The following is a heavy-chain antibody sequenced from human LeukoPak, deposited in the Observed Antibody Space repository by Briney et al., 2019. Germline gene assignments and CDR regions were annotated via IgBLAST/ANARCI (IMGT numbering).Heavy chain of an antibody. V-gene: IGHV4-31*03. CDR2: IYYCGST. Sequence: SETLSLTCTVSGGSISSGGYYWSWIRQHPGKGLEWIGYIYYCGSTYFNPSLKSRVTISVDTFKNQFLLKLSSVTAAETAVYYCARGIMVRGVIEYNWFDPWGQGTLVTVCS. D-gene: IGHD3-10*01. J-gene: IGHJ5*02. CDR1: GGSISSGGYY. CDR3: ARGIMVRGVIEYNWFDP.